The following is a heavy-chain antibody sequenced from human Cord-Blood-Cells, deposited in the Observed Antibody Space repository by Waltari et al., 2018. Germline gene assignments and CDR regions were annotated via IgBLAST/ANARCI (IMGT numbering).Heavy chain of an antibody. D-gene: IGHD3-3*01. CDR1: GFTFSSYG. J-gene: IGHJ3*02. CDR2: ISYEGSKK. CDR3: AKDPTYTIFGVVIKAFDI. Sequence: QVQLVESGGGVVQPGRSLRLSCAASGFTFSSYGMHWVRQAPGKGLEWVAVISYEGSKKYYADAVEGRFTISRDNSKNTLYLQMNSLRAEDTAVYYCAKDPTYTIFGVVIKAFDIWGQGTMVTVSS. V-gene: IGHV3-30*18.